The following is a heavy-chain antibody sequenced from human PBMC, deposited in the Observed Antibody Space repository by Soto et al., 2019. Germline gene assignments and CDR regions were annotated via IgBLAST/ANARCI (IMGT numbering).Heavy chain of an antibody. CDR1: GFTFDDYA. D-gene: IGHD1-7*01. Sequence: GGSLRLSCAASGFTFDDYAMHWVRQAPGKGLEWASGISWNSGSIGYADSVKGRFTISRDNAKNSLYLQMNSRRAEDTALYYCAKDVPRRGWNYAYFDYWGQGTLVTVSS. V-gene: IGHV3-9*01. J-gene: IGHJ4*02. CDR2: ISWNSGSI. CDR3: AKDVPRRGWNYAYFDY.